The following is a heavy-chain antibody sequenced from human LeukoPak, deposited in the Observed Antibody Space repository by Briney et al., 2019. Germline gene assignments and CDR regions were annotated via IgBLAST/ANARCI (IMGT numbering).Heavy chain of an antibody. CDR1: GFTFSSNW. J-gene: IGHJ4*02. CDR3: ARAYCSGGSCYRAPFDC. Sequence: GGSLRLSCAASGFTFSSNWMHWVRQAPGKGLVWVSRINSDGSSTTFTDSVKGRFTISRDNAKNTLYLQMNSLRAEDTAVCYCARAYCSGGSCYRAPFDCWGQGTLVTVSS. CDR2: INSDGSST. V-gene: IGHV3-74*01. D-gene: IGHD2-15*01.